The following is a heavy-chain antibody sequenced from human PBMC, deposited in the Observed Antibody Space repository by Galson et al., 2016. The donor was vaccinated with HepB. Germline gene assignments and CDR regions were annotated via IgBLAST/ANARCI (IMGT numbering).Heavy chain of an antibody. V-gene: IGHV4-59*01. CDR1: GGSISSYH. J-gene: IGHJ4*02. Sequence: SETLSLTCTVSGGSISSYHWSWIRQFPGEGLGWLGYIYYSGSTHYNPSLKRRVTISVDTSKNHFSLKLSSVTPADTAVYYCARARYYGSETIDYWGQGNLVTVSS. CDR2: IYYSGST. D-gene: IGHD3-10*01. CDR3: ARARYYGSETIDY.